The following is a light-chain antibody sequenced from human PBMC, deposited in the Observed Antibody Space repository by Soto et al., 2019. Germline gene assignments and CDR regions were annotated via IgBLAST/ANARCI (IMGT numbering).Light chain of an antibody. CDR1: QGIGNW. Sequence: DIQMTQSPSTLSASVGDTVTITCRASQGIGNWLAWYQQKPGKAPQLLIYKASYLQSGVPSRFSGGGSGTEFTLTISSLQPDDFAIYYCQHYTSFSKTFGQGTKVEVK. CDR2: KAS. J-gene: IGKJ1*01. V-gene: IGKV1-5*03. CDR3: QHYTSFSKT.